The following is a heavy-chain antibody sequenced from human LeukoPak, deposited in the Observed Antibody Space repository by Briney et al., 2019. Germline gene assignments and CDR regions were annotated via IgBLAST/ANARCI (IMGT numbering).Heavy chain of an antibody. D-gene: IGHD2-15*01. V-gene: IGHV4-59*01. CDR2: IYYSGNT. CDR1: GGSISSYY. CDR3: TRVSPGGYFGY. Sequence: PSETLSLTCTVSGGSISSYYWSWIRQPPGKGLEWIGYIYYSGNTNYNPSLRSRVTMSVDTSKNQFSLNLTSVTAADTAVYYCTRVSPGGYFGYWGQGTLVTVSS. J-gene: IGHJ4*02.